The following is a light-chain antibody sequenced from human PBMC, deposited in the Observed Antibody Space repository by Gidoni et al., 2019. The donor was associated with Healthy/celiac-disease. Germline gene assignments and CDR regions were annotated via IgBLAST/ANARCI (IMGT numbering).Light chain of an antibody. CDR2: GAS. Sequence: EIVLTQSPHTLSLSPGERATLSCRASQNVTSSYLAWYQQEPGQAPRLLIFGASTRATGIPDRFSGSGSGTDFTLTISRLEPEDFAVYFCQQYGTSPGTFXXXTKVEIK. J-gene: IGKJ1*01. CDR3: QQYGTSPGT. CDR1: QNVTSSY. V-gene: IGKV3-20*01.